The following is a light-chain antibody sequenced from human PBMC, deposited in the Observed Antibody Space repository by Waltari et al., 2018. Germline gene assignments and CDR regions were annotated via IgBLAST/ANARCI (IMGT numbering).Light chain of an antibody. CDR1: SLRRYY. J-gene: IGLJ2*01. CDR2: GPD. CDR3: HSRETFSTRL. Sequence: ITCQGDSLRRYYASWYQQRPGQAPILVLYGPDNRPSGIPDRFSGSTSGNTASLTITGAQAEDEADYYCHSRETFSTRLFGGGTRLTV. V-gene: IGLV3-19*01.